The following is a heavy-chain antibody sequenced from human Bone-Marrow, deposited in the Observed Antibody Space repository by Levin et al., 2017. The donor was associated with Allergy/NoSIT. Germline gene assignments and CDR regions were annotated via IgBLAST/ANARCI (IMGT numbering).Heavy chain of an antibody. V-gene: IGHV4-39*02. CDR2: IYYNGNT. Sequence: SQTLSLTCPVSGGSISNAIYHWGWVRQPPGKGLEWIGSIYYNGNTYYKPSLKSRVTISVDTSKNYFSLKMSSVTAADTAVYYCARETNSALHYWGQGTLVTVSS. CDR1: GGSISNAIYH. J-gene: IGHJ4*02. D-gene: IGHD2-8*01. CDR3: ARETNSALHY.